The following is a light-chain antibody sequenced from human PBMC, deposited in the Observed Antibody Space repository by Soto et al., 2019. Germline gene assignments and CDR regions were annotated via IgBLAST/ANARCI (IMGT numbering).Light chain of an antibody. CDR2: GAS. Sequence: EIVMTQSPATLSVSPGERATLSCRASQSVSSNLAWYRQKPGQAPRLLIYGASTRATGIPDRLSGSGSGTEFTLTISSLQSEDFAVYYCQQYGSSPMYTFGQGTKLEIK. CDR3: QQYGSSPMYT. CDR1: QSVSSN. V-gene: IGKV3D-15*02. J-gene: IGKJ2*01.